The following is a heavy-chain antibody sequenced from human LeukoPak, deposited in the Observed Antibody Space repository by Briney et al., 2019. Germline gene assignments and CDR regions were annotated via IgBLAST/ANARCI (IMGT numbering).Heavy chain of an antibody. Sequence: GGSLRLSCAASGFTFSSYVMHWVRQAPGKGLEWVAIISYDGSNEYYADSVKGRFTVSRDNSKNTLYLQMNSLRAEDTAVYYCAKDPSSGWYTYYFDYWGQGTLVTVSS. CDR1: GFTFSSYV. CDR2: ISYDGSNE. D-gene: IGHD6-19*01. V-gene: IGHV3-30*04. CDR3: AKDPSSGWYTYYFDY. J-gene: IGHJ4*02.